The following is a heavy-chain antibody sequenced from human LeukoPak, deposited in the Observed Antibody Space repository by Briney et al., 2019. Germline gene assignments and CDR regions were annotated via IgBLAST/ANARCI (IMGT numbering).Heavy chain of an antibody. CDR3: ARDRDPNYGGYGGNDAFDI. D-gene: IGHD4-23*01. CDR2: VSSSGSTI. CDR1: GFTFSDYY. Sequence: PGGSLRLSCAASGFTFSDYYMSWIRQAPGKGLEWVSYVSSSGSTIYYADSVKGRFTISRDNAKNSLYLQMNSLRAEDTAVYYCARDRDPNYGGYGGNDAFDIWGQGTMVTVSS. V-gene: IGHV3-11*04. J-gene: IGHJ3*02.